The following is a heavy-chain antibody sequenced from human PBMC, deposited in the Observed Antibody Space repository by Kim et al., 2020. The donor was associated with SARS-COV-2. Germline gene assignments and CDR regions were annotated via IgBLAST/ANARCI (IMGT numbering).Heavy chain of an antibody. D-gene: IGHD6-6*01. V-gene: IGHV3-53*01. CDR3: ATEHLYSSLVY. CDR2: T. Sequence: TYYADSVKGRFTISRDNSKNTLYLQMNSLRAEDTAVYYCATEHLYSSLVYWGQGTLVTVSS. J-gene: IGHJ4*02.